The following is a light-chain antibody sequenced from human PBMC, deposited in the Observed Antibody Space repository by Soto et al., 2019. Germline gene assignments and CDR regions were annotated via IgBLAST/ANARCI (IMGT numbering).Light chain of an antibody. CDR3: CSYAGSSTPYV. CDR1: SSDVGSYNL. V-gene: IGLV2-23*02. CDR2: EVS. Sequence: QSALTQPASVSGSPGQSITISCTGTSSDVGSYNLVSWYQQHPGKAHKLMIYEVSKRPSGVSNRFPGSKSGNTASLTISWLQAEDEADYYCCSYAGSSTPYVFGTGTKVTVL. J-gene: IGLJ1*01.